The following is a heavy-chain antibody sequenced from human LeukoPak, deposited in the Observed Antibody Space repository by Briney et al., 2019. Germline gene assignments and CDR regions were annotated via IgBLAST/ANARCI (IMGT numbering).Heavy chain of an antibody. CDR1: GGSISSSSYY. CDR3: ARREGYCSGGSCYSGPNVFDY. Sequence: NTSETLSLTCTVSGGSISSSSYYWGWIRQPPGKGLEWIGSIYYSGSTYYNPSLKSRVTISVDTSKNQFSLKLSSVTAADTAVYYCARREGYCSGGSCYSGPNVFDYWGQGTLVTVSS. V-gene: IGHV4-39*07. CDR2: IYYSGST. D-gene: IGHD2-15*01. J-gene: IGHJ4*02.